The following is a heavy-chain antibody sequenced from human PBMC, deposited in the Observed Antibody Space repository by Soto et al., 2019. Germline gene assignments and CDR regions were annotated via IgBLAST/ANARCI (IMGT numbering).Heavy chain of an antibody. CDR2: IYPGDSDT. V-gene: IGHV5-51*01. CDR3: ARHRIVTHYMDV. Sequence: GQSMKISCKGSGYSFTSYWSGWVCQMPGKGLEWMGIIYPGDSDTRYSPSFQGQVTISADKSISTAYLQWSSLKASDTAMYYCARHRIVTHYMDVWGKGTTVTGSS. CDR1: GYSFTSYW. D-gene: IGHD1-26*01. J-gene: IGHJ6*03.